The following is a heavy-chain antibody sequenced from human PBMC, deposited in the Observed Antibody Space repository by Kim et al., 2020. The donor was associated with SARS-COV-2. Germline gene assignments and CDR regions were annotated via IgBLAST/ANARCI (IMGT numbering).Heavy chain of an antibody. CDR3: ASSFGARGWFDP. J-gene: IGHJ5*02. D-gene: IGHD3-10*01. V-gene: IGHV4-4*09. Sequence: NYNPSLKSRVTISVDTSKNQFSLKLSSVTAADTAVYYCASSFGARGWFDPWGQGTLVTVSS.